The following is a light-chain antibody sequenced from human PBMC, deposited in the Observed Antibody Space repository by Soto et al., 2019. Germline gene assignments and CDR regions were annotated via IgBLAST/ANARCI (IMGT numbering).Light chain of an antibody. J-gene: IGLJ3*02. CDR3: SSYTSSSTWV. V-gene: IGLV2-14*03. CDR1: NSDVGDYNY. CDR2: DVT. Sequence: QSALTQPASVPGSPGQSIAISCTGTNSDVGDYNYVSWYQQHPGNAPKLLIYDVTNRPSGVSNRFSGSKSGNMASLTISGLQAEDEADYYCSSYTSSSTWVFGGGTKLTVL.